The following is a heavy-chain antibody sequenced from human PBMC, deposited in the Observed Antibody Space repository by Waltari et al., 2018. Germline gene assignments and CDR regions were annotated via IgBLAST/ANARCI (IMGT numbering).Heavy chain of an antibody. J-gene: IGHJ6*02. CDR1: GYSISSGYY. V-gene: IGHV4-38-2*02. CDR2: IYHSGST. Sequence: QVQLQESGPGLVKPSETLSLTCTVSGYSISSGYYWGWIRQPPGKGLEWIGSIYHSGSTYYNPSLKSRVTISVDTSKNQFSLKLSSVTAADTAVYYCARGVLCGSTTCYLGYGMDVWGQGTTVTVSS. CDR3: ARGVLCGSTTCYLGYGMDV. D-gene: IGHD2-2*01.